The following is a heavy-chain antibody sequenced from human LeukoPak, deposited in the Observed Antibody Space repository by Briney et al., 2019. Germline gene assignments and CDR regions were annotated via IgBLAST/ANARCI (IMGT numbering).Heavy chain of an antibody. CDR2: ISAYNGNT. CDR1: GYTFTSYG. V-gene: IGHV1-18*01. D-gene: IGHD1-26*01. Sequence: ASVKVSCKASGYTFTSYGISWVRQAPGQGLEWMGWISAYNGNTNYAQKLQGRVTMTRDMSTSTVYMELSSLRSEDTAVYYCASLSREGAFDIWGQGTMVTVSS. J-gene: IGHJ3*02. CDR3: ASLSREGAFDI.